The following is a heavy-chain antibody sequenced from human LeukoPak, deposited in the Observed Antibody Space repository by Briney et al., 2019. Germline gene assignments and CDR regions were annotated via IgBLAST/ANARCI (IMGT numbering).Heavy chain of an antibody. CDR2: IKQDGSEK. V-gene: IGHV3-7*01. CDR3: ARDDVRYCSSTSCYYFDY. J-gene: IGHJ4*02. CDR1: GFTFSSYW. Sequence: GGSLRLSCAASGFTFSSYWMSWVRQAPGKGLEWVANIKQDGSEKYYVDSVKGRFTVSRDNAKNSLYLQMNSLRAEDTAVYYCARDDVRYCSSTSCYYFDYWGQGTLVTVSS. D-gene: IGHD2-2*01.